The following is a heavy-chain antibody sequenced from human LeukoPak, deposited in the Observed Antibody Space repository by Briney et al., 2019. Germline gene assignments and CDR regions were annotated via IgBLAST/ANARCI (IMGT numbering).Heavy chain of an antibody. V-gene: IGHV1-18*01. D-gene: IGHD2-15*01. J-gene: IGHJ5*02. CDR1: GYTFSSYG. CDR2: ISAYNGNT. Sequence: ASVKVSFKASGYTFSSYGISWVRQAPGQGLEWMGWISAYNGNTNYAQKLQGRVTMTTDTSTSTAYMELRSLRSDDTAVYYCARGIVPYCSGGSCYSVNWFDPWGQGTLVTVSS. CDR3: ARGIVPYCSGGSCYSVNWFDP.